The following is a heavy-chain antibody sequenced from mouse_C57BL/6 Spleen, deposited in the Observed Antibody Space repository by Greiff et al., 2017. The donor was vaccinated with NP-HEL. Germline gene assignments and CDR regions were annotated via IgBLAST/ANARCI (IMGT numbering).Heavy chain of an antibody. CDR2: IYPRSGNT. D-gene: IGHD2-1*01. J-gene: IGHJ3*01. V-gene: IGHV1-81*01. Sequence: QVQLQQSGAELARPGASVKLSYKASGYTFTSYGISWVKQRTGQGLEWIGEIYPRSGNTYYNEKFKGKATLTADKSSSTAYMELRSLTSEDSAVYFCAREGDYGNYGAWFAYWGQGTLVTVSA. CDR1: GYTFTSYG. CDR3: AREGDYGNYGAWFAY.